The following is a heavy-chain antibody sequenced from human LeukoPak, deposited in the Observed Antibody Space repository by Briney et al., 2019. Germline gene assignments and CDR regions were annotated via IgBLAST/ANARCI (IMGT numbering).Heavy chain of an antibody. V-gene: IGHV3-21*01. Sequence: GGSLRLSCAASGFTFSSYTMNWVRQAPGKGLEWVSFISSSSSYIYYADSLKGRFTISRDNAKNSLYLQMNSLRAEDTAVYYCARVRKDIQSMVRGQNYYYYYMDVWGKGTTVTISS. CDR2: ISSSSSYI. CDR1: GFTFSSYT. J-gene: IGHJ6*03. CDR3: ARVRKDIQSMVRGQNYYYYYMDV. D-gene: IGHD3-10*01.